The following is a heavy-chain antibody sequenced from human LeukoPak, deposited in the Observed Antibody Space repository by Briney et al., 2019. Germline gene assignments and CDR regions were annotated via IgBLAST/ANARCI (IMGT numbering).Heavy chain of an antibody. D-gene: IGHD3-16*02. CDR2: ISSSSSTI. Sequence: PGGSLRLSYAASGFTFSSYSMNWVRQAPGKGLEWVSYISSSSSTIYYADSVKGRFTISRDNAKNSLYLQMNSLRAEDTAVYYCASSRFGRGYLVWGQGTLVTVSS. CDR1: GFTFSSYS. J-gene: IGHJ4*02. CDR3: ASSRFGRGYLV. V-gene: IGHV3-48*04.